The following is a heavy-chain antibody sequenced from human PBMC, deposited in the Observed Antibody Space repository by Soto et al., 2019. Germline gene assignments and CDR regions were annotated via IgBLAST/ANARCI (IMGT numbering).Heavy chain of an antibody. CDR1: GFTFRNFA. CDR3: AKDARYYYDGSGSHGAFDI. CDR2: ISGGADGP. J-gene: IGHJ3*02. V-gene: IGHV3-23*01. D-gene: IGHD3-22*01. Sequence: QLGGSLRLSCAASGFTFRNFAMTWVRQAPGKGLEWVSAISGGADGPYYADSVKGRFTISRDNSKSTLYLQMSSLRAEDTAVYFCAKDARYYYDGSGSHGAFDIWGQGTMVTVSS.